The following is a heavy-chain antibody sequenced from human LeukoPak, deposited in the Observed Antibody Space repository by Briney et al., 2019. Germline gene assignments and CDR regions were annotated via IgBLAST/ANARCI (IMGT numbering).Heavy chain of an antibody. V-gene: IGHV3-7*01. CDR3: ARTRWPGGGSPYYFDY. CDR1: GFTFSSYS. Sequence: PGGSLRLSCAASGFTFSSYSMSWVRQAPGKGLEWVANIKQDGSEKYYVDSVKGRFTISRDNAKNSLYLQMNSLRAEDTAVYYCARTRWPGGGSPYYFDYWGQGTLVTVSS. J-gene: IGHJ4*02. D-gene: IGHD1-26*01. CDR2: IKQDGSEK.